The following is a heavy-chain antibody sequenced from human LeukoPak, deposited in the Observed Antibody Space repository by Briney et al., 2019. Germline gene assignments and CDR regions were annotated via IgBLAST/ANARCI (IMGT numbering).Heavy chain of an antibody. J-gene: IGHJ4*02. CDR1: GFTFSSYA. CDR2: MSGSGGST. CDR3: AKHSSSSWFDY. D-gene: IGHD6-13*01. Sequence: GGSLRLSCAASGFTFSSYAMSWVRQAPGKGLEWVSTMSGSGGSTYYADSVKGRFTISRDNSKNTLYLQMNTLRAEDTAVYYCAKHSSSSWFDYWGQGTLVTVSS. V-gene: IGHV3-23*01.